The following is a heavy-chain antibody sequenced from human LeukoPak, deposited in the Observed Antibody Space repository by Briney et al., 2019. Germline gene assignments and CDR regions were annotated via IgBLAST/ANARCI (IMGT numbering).Heavy chain of an antibody. Sequence: GGSLRLSCAASGFTFSSYSMNWVRQAPGKGREWVSYISSSSSTIYYADSVKGRFTISRDNAKNSLYLQMNSLRAEDTAVYYCARLLGAYYYCMDVWGKGTTVTVSS. CDR2: ISSSSSTI. CDR1: GFTFSSYS. J-gene: IGHJ6*03. D-gene: IGHD3-16*01. V-gene: IGHV3-48*01. CDR3: ARLLGAYYYCMDV.